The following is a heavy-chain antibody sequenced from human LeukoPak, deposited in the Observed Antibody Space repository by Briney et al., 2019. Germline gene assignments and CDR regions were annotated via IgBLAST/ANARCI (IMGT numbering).Heavy chain of an antibody. D-gene: IGHD2-8*02. V-gene: IGHV4-39*01. CDR2: IYYSGST. CDR1: GGSISSYY. CDR3: ARHVSSASSGGRAPGDY. J-gene: IGHJ4*02. Sequence: SETLSLTCTVSGGSISSYYWGWIRQPPGKGLEWIGSIYYSGSTYYNPSLKSRVTISVDTSKNQFSLKLSSVTAADTAVYYCARHVSSASSGGRAPGDYWGQGTLVTVSS.